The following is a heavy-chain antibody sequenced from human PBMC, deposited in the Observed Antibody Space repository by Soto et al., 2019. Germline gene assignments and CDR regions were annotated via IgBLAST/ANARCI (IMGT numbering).Heavy chain of an antibody. CDR3: ARDYYYYGMDV. J-gene: IGHJ6*02. V-gene: IGHV4-59*12. CDR2: IYYSGST. CDR1: GGSISSYY. Sequence: PSETLSLTCTVSGGSISSYYWSWIRQPPGKGLEWNGYIYYSGSTNYNPSLKSRVTISVDTSKNQFSLKLSSVTAADTAVYYCARDYYYYGMDVWGQGTTVTVSS.